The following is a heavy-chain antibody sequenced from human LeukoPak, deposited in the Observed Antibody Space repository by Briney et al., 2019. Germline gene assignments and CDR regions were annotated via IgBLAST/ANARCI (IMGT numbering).Heavy chain of an antibody. CDR3: AARGGSGSYHFDY. Sequence: ASVKVSCKASGGTFISYAISWVRQAPGQGLEWMGGIIPIFGTANYAQKFQGRVTITADKSTSTAYMGLSSLRSEDTAVYYCAARGGSGSYHFDYWGQGTLVTVSS. J-gene: IGHJ4*02. CDR1: GGTFISYA. V-gene: IGHV1-69*06. D-gene: IGHD3-10*01. CDR2: IIPIFGTA.